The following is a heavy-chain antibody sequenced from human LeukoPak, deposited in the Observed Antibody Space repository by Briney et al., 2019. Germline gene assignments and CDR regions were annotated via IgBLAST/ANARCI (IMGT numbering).Heavy chain of an antibody. Sequence: GESLKISCKGSGYSFTSYWIGWVRRMPGKGLEWMGIIYPGDSDTRYSPSFQGQVTISADKSISTAYLQWSSLKASDTAMYYCARHANDYVWGSYRHANFDYWGQGTLVTVSS. CDR3: ARHANDYVWGSYRHANFDY. D-gene: IGHD3-16*02. CDR1: GYSFTSYW. V-gene: IGHV5-51*01. J-gene: IGHJ4*02. CDR2: IYPGDSDT.